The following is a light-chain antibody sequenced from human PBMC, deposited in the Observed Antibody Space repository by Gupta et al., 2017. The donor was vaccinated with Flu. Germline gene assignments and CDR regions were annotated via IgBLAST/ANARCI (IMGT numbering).Light chain of an antibody. Sequence: KSNIGINYIYCSQHLPGPAPSPLLFINHHRPSGFPVPFSFSRSGSSASLAISVLRSEDMADYYCAAWDYSLSAVLFGGGTKLTVL. CDR2: INH. J-gene: IGLJ2*01. V-gene: IGLV1-47*01. CDR3: AAWDYSLSAVL. CDR1: KSNIGINY.